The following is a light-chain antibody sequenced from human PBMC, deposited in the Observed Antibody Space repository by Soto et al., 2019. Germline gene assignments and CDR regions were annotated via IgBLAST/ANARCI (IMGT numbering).Light chain of an antibody. CDR3: TSYAGTYSFFYV. CDR1: RSDGGAYTD. V-gene: IGLV2-8*01. J-gene: IGLJ1*01. Sequence: QSVLTQPPSPSRAPGQSGTLSCPGTRSDGGAYTDVSGYQQLPGKAPKLIIYEVSRRPSGVPDRFSGSKSGNTASLTVSGLQAEVEADYYCTSYAGTYSFFYVFGPGTKVPVL. CDR2: EVS.